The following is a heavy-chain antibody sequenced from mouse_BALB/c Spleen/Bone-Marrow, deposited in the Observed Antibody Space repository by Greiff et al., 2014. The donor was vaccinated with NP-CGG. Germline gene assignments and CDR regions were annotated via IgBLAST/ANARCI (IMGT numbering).Heavy chain of an antibody. J-gene: IGHJ4*01. D-gene: IGHD2-1*01. CDR3: SYGNFAMDY. CDR2: IDPENGDT. Sequence: LQQSGAELVRSGASVKLSCTASGFNIKDYYMHWVKQRPEQGLEWIGWIDPENGDTEYAPKFQGKATRTADTSSNTAYLQLSSLTSEDTAVYYCSYGNFAMDYWGQGTSVTVSS. V-gene: IGHV14-4*02. CDR1: GFNIKDYY.